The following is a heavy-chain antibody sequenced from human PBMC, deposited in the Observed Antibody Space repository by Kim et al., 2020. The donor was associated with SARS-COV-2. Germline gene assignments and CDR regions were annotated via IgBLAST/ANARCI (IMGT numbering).Heavy chain of an antibody. Sequence: GGSLRLSCAASGFTFSSYWMHWLRQAPGKGLVWVSRINPDESSTSYADSVKGRFTISRDNAKNTLYLQMNSLRAEDTAVYYCARDDYFSFDYWGQGTLV. CDR2: INPDESST. V-gene: IGHV3-74*01. J-gene: IGHJ4*02. D-gene: IGHD3-16*01. CDR3: ARDDYFSFDY. CDR1: GFTFSSYW.